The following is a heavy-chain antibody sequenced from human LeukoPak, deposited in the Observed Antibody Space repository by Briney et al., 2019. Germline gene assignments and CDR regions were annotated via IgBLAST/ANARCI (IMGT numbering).Heavy chain of an antibody. CDR2: IYHSGTT. J-gene: IGHJ4*02. D-gene: IGHD4-11*01. V-gene: IGHV4-31*03. Sequence: SETLSLTCTVSGDSMTKGGYYWSWVRQHPGKGLEWVGFIYHSGTTFYNPSLESRATISVDTSQNQFSLKLTSVTAADTAVYYCARAVDYRNYFDYWGQGTLVTVSS. CDR3: ARAVDYRNYFDY. CDR1: GDSMTKGGYY.